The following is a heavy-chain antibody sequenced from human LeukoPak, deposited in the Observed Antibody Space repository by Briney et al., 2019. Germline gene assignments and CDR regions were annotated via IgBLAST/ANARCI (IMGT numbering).Heavy chain of an antibody. J-gene: IGHJ4*02. CDR1: GASISGSGYY. CDR2: IYDSGST. V-gene: IGHV4-39*01. CDR3: AKSGGYGLIDY. D-gene: IGHD1-26*01. Sequence: SETLSLTCTVSGASISGSGYYWGWIRQPPGKGLEWIGNIYDSGSTYYNASLQRRVTISIDTSENQFSLRLSSVTAADTAMYYCAKSGGYGLIDYWGQGTLVTVSS.